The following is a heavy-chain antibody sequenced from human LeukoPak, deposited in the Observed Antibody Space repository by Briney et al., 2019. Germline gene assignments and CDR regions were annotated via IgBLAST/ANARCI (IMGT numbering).Heavy chain of an antibody. CDR1: GYTFTSYG. CDR2: MNPNSGNT. D-gene: IGHD6-19*01. Sequence: ASVKVSCKASGYTFTSYGINWVRQATGQGLEWMGWMNPNSGNTGYAQKFQGRITMTRNTSISTAYMELSSLRSEDTAVYYCARGLLEIEVAGIWGQGTLITVSS. V-gene: IGHV1-8*01. CDR3: ARGLLEIEVAGI. J-gene: IGHJ4*02.